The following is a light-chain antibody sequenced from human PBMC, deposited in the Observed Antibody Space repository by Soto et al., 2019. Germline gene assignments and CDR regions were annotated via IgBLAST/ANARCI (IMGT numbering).Light chain of an antibody. CDR2: DNN. CDR3: GTWDNSLSVVV. CDR1: SSNIRDNY. Sequence: QSVLTQPPSVSAAPGQKVTISCSGRSSNIRDNYVSWYQQLPETAPKLLIYDNNKRPSGIPDRFSGSKSGTSATLGITGLQTGDEADYYCGTWDNSLSVVVFGGGTKVTVL. V-gene: IGLV1-51*01. J-gene: IGLJ2*01.